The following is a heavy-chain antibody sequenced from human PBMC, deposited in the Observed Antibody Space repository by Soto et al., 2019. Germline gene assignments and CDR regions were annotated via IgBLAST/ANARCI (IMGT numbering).Heavy chain of an antibody. D-gene: IGHD3-10*01. Sequence: PSETLSLTCAVSGGSLSGYYWSWIRQPPGKGLEWIGEINHSGTTNFTPSLKSRVTISFDTSKNQFSLKLSSVTAADTAVYYCARGRSHYGAGSLDWFDPWGQGTLVTVSS. CDR2: INHSGTT. CDR3: ARGRSHYGAGSLDWFDP. J-gene: IGHJ5*02. V-gene: IGHV4-34*01. CDR1: GGSLSGYY.